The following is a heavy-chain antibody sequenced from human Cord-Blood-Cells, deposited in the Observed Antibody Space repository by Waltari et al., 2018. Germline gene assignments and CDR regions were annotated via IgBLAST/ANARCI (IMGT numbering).Heavy chain of an antibody. Sequence: QVQLVQSGAEVKKPGASVKVSCKASGYTFTSYDINWVRQATGQGLEWMGWMKPNSGNKGYAQKFQGRVTITRNTSIRTAYMELSSLRSEDTAVYYCARVCSSTSCYAFDIWGQGTMVTVSS. CDR2: MKPNSGNK. J-gene: IGHJ3*02. V-gene: IGHV1-8*03. CDR3: ARVCSSTSCYAFDI. CDR1: GYTFTSYD. D-gene: IGHD2-2*01.